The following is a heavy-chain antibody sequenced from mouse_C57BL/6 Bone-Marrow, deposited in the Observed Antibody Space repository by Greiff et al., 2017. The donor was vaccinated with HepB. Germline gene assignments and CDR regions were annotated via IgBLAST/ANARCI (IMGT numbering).Heavy chain of an antibody. CDR2: ISYDGSN. Sequence: DVKLQESGPGLVKPSQSLSLTCSVTGYSITSGYYWNWIRQFPGNKLEWMGYISYDGSNNYNPSLKNRISSTRDTSKNQFFLKLNSVTTEDTATYYCARDRGPYDYDVGYWGQGTTLTVSS. CDR1: GYSITSGYY. CDR3: ARDRGPYDYDVGY. V-gene: IGHV3-6*01. D-gene: IGHD2-4*01. J-gene: IGHJ2*01.